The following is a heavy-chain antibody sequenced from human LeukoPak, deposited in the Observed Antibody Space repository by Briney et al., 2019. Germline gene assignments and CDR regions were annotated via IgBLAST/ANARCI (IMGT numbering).Heavy chain of an antibody. CDR2: ISYDGSNK. D-gene: IGHD3-16*01. V-gene: IGHV3-30*18. Sequence: GGSLRLSCAASGFTFSSYGMHWVRQAPGKGLEWVAVISYDGSNKYYADSVKGRFTISRDNSKNTLYLQMNSLRAEDTAGYYCAKGGVIITFGGLDYWGQGTLVTVSS. CDR1: GFTFSSYG. CDR3: AKGGVIITFGGLDY. J-gene: IGHJ4*02.